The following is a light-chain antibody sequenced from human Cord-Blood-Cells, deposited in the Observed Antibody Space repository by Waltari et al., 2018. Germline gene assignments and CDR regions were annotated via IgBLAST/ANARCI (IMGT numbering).Light chain of an antibody. V-gene: IGLV2-14*01. Sequence: QSALPQPASVSGSPGQSLTISCTGTSSDVGGYNYASWYQQHPGKAPKLMIYEVSNRPSGVSNRFSGSKSGNTASLTISGLQAEDEADYYCSSYTSSSTLRVFGGGTKLTVL. CDR3: SSYTSSSTLRV. CDR2: EVS. J-gene: IGLJ2*01. CDR1: SSDVGGYNY.